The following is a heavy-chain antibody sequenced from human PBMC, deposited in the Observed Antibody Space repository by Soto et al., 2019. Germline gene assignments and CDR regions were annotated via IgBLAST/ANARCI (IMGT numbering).Heavy chain of an antibody. Sequence: SGPTLVNPTQTLTLTCTFSGFSLSTRSMSVSWVRQPPGKALEWLGIIDWDDDKYYSTSLNTRLTISKDTSKNQVVLTMTNMDPVDTATYYCARNCEYCDATSCRLAYYGMDVWGQGTSVTVSS. CDR2: IDWDDDK. CDR3: ARNCEYCDATSCRLAYYGMDV. V-gene: IGHV2-70*20. D-gene: IGHD2-21*01. J-gene: IGHJ6*02. CDR1: GFSLSTRSMS.